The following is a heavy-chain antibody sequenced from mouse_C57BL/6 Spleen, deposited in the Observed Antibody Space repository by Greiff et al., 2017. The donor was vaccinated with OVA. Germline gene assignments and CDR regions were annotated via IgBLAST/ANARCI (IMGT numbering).Heavy chain of an antibody. CDR3: ARFSDYAMDY. V-gene: IGHV8-12*01. J-gene: IGHJ4*01. CDR1: GFSLSTSGMG. CDR2: IYWDDDK. Sequence: QVTLKESGPGILQSSQTLSLTCSFSGFSLSTSGMGVSWIRQPSGKGLEWLAHIYWDDDKRYNPSLKSRLTISKDTSRNQVFLKITSVDTADTATYYCARFSDYAMDYWGQGTSVTVSS.